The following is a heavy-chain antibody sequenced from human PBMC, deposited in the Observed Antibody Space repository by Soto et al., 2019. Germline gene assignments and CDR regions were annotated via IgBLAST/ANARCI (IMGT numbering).Heavy chain of an antibody. CDR1: GFTFRSYA. J-gene: IGHJ4*02. CDR3: ARVGGVAARTFDY. Sequence: GGSLRLSCAASGFTFRSYAMSWARQAPGKGLEWVSSLLRSGSSTYYADSVKGRFTISSDISANSLYLQMDSLRAEDTAVYYCARVGGVAARTFDYWGQGTVVTVSS. V-gene: IGHV3-23*01. CDR2: LLRSGSST. D-gene: IGHD2-15*01.